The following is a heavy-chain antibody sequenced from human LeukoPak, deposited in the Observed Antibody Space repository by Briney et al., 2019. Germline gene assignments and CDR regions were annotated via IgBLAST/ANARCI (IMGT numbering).Heavy chain of an antibody. Sequence: GGSLRLSCAASGFTFSSYSMNWVRQAPGKGLEWVSYISSSSSTIYYADSVKGRFTISRDNAKNSLYLQMNSLRAEDTAVYYCARNEVHRGAPPYYMDVWGKGTTVIISS. V-gene: IGHV3-48*01. D-gene: IGHD3-10*01. CDR1: GFTFSSYS. CDR2: ISSSSSTI. J-gene: IGHJ6*03. CDR3: ARNEVHRGAPPYYMDV.